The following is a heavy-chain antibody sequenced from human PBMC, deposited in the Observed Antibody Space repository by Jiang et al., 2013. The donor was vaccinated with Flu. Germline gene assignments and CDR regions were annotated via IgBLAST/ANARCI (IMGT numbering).Heavy chain of an antibody. D-gene: IGHD3-10*01. CDR2: IGGSGDSK. J-gene: IGHJ4*02. CDR1: GFTFSSYA. CDR3: AKALTMVRGVHPYYFDY. Sequence: QLLESGEGLVQPGGSLRLSCAASGFTFSSYAMSWVRQAPGKGLEWVSAIGGSGDSKYYADSVKGRFTISRDNSKNTLYLQMNSLRAEDTAVYYCAKALTMVRGVHPYYFDYWGQGTLV. V-gene: IGHV3-23*01.